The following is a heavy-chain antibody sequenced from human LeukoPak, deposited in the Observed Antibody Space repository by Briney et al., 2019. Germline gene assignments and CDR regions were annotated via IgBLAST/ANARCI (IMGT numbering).Heavy chain of an antibody. V-gene: IGHV3-9*01. D-gene: IGHD6-13*01. J-gene: IGHJ4*02. Sequence: PGGSLRLSCAASGFTFDDYAMHWVRQAPGKGLEWVSGISWNSGSIGYADSVKGRFTISRDNAKNSLYLQMNSLRAEDTALYYCAKDYFGAAAGLGLDYWGQGTLVTVSS. CDR1: GFTFDDYA. CDR2: ISWNSGSI. CDR3: AKDYFGAAAGLGLDY.